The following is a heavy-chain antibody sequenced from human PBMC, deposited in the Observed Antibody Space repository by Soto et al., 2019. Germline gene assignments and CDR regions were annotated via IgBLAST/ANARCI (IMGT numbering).Heavy chain of an antibody. CDR2: ISYDGSNK. D-gene: IGHD1-26*01. V-gene: IGHV3-30*18. CDR1: GFTFSSYG. Sequence: RRSCAASGFTFSSYGMLWVRQAPGKGLEWVAIISYDGSNKYYADSVKDRFTISRDNSKNTLYLQMNSLRAEDTALYYCAKDRSGGGSHFDHWGQGTMVTVSS. CDR3: AKDRSGGGSHFDH. J-gene: IGHJ4*02.